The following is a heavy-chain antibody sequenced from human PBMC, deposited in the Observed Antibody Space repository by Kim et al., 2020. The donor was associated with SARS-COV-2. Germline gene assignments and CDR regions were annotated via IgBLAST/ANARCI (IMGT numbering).Heavy chain of an antibody. CDR3: ARGTSAFDI. V-gene: IGHV3-30-3*01. D-gene: IGHD1-1*01. Sequence: SNKYYADSVKGRFTISRDNSKNTLYLQMNSLRAEDTAVYYCARGTSAFDIWGQGTMVTVSS. CDR2: SNK. J-gene: IGHJ3*02.